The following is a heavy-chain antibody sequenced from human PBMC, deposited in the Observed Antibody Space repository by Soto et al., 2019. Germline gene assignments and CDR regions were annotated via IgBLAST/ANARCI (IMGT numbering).Heavy chain of an antibody. CDR1: GFTFSSYA. D-gene: IGHD1-26*01. J-gene: IGHJ6*02. Sequence: QVQLVESGGSVVQPGRSLRLSCAASGFTFSSYAMHWVRQAPGKGLEWVAVISYDGSNKYYADSVKGRFTISRDNSKNTLYLQMNSLRAEDTAVYYCARGLGGSYAFYYYYYGMDVWGQGTTVTVSS. V-gene: IGHV3-30-3*01. CDR3: ARGLGGSYAFYYYYYGMDV. CDR2: ISYDGSNK.